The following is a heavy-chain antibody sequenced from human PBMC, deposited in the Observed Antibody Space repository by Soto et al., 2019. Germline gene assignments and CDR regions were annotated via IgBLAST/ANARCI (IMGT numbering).Heavy chain of an antibody. Sequence: LRLSCAASGFTFSSYGMHWVRQAPGKGLEWVAVIWYDGSNKYYADSVKGRFTISRDNSKNTLYLQMNSLRAEDTAVYYCARDRDGYNPYYSNYWGHGTLVTVSS. D-gene: IGHD5-12*01. V-gene: IGHV3-33*01. CDR3: ARDRDGYNPYYSNY. CDR1: GFTFSSYG. J-gene: IGHJ4*01. CDR2: IWYDGSNK.